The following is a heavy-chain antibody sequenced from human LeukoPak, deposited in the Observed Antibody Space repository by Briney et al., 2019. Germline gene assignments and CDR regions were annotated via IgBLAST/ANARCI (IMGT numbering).Heavy chain of an antibody. CDR2: IIPILGIA. Sequence: GASVKVSCKASGGTFSSYTISWVRQAPGQGLEWMGRIIPILGIANYAQKFQGRVTITADKSTSTAYMELSSLRSEDTAVYYCARDAGFRSPRHYYYGMDVWGQETTVTVSS. J-gene: IGHJ6*02. V-gene: IGHV1-69*04. CDR3: ARDAGFRSPRHYYYGMDV. CDR1: GGTFSSYT.